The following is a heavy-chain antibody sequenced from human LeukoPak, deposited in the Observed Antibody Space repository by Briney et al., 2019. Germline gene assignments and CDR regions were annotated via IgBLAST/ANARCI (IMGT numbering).Heavy chain of an antibody. CDR1: GFTFSSCG. V-gene: IGHV3-23*01. D-gene: IGHD4-17*01. Sequence: GRSLRLSCAASGFTFSSCGMHWVRQAPGKGLEWVSAISGSGGSTYYADSVKGRFTISRDNSKNTLYLQMNSLRAEDTAVYYCAKDHCGDYVEYFDYWGQGTLVTVSS. CDR3: AKDHCGDYVEYFDY. CDR2: ISGSGGST. J-gene: IGHJ4*02.